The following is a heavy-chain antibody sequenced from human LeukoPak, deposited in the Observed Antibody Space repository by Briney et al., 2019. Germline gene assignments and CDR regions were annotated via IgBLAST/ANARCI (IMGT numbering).Heavy chain of an antibody. Sequence: GGSLRLSCAASGFTFSSYWMSWVRQAPGKGLEWVANIKQDGSEKYYVDSVKGRFTISRDNAKNSLYLQMNSLRAEDTAVYYCARAQGYCTNGVCNYYYYMDVWGKGTTVTVSS. CDR3: ARAQGYCTNGVCNYYYYMDV. J-gene: IGHJ6*03. V-gene: IGHV3-7*01. CDR2: IKQDGSEK. CDR1: GFTFSSYW. D-gene: IGHD2-8*01.